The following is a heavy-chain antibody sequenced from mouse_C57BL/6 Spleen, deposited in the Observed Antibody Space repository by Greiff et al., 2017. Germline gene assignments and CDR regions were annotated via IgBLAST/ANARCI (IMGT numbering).Heavy chain of an antibody. V-gene: IGHV1-81*01. Sequence: VQLQESGAELARPGASVKLSCKASGYTFTSYGISWVKQRTGQGLEWIGEIYPRSGNTYYNEKFKGKATLTADKSSSTAYMELRSLTSEDSAVXVCSRGNWDGAMDYWGQGTSVTVSS. CDR3: SRGNWDGAMDY. D-gene: IGHD4-1*01. CDR1: GYTFTSYG. J-gene: IGHJ4*01. CDR2: IYPRSGNT.